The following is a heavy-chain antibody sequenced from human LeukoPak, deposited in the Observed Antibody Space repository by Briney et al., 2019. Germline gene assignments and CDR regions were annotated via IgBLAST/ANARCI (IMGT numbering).Heavy chain of an antibody. CDR3: ARAYLLPSIPYWYFDL. V-gene: IGHV3-48*04. Sequence: GGSLRPSCAASGFTFSGYSMNWVRQAPGKGLEWLSYISSPSSTIYYADSVRGRFTISRDNAKNSLYLQMNSLRAEDAAIYYCARAYLLPSIPYWYFDLWGRGTLVTVSS. D-gene: IGHD2-21*01. CDR1: GFTFSGYS. CDR2: ISSPSSTI. J-gene: IGHJ2*01.